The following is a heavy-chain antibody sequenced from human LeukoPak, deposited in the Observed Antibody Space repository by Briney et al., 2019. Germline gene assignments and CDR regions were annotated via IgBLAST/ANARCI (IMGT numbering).Heavy chain of an antibody. V-gene: IGHV3-23*01. CDR2: ISGSGGST. CDR3: AKAHGGSYHSGID. CDR1: GFTFTSYA. D-gene: IGHD1-26*01. Sequence: GGSLTLSCAASGFTFTSYAMNWVRQAPGKGLEWVSGISGSGGSTYCADSVKGRFSISRDNSKNTLYLQLNSLRVEDTAVYYCAKAHGGSYHSGIDWGQGTLVIVSS. J-gene: IGHJ4*02.